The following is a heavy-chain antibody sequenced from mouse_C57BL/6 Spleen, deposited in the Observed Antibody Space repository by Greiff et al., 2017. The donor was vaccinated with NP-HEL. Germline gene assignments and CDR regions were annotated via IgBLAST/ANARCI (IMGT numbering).Heavy chain of an antibody. V-gene: IGHV5-12*01. CDR3: ARMMGRIWYFDV. Sequence: EVKLEESGGGLVQPGGSLKLSCAASGFTFSDYYMYWVRQTPEKRLEWVAYISNGGGSTYYPDTVKGRFTISRDNAKNTLYLQMSRLKSEDTAMYYCARMMGRIWYFDVWGTGTTVTVSS. J-gene: IGHJ1*03. CDR1: GFTFSDYY. D-gene: IGHD2-3*01. CDR2: ISNGGGST.